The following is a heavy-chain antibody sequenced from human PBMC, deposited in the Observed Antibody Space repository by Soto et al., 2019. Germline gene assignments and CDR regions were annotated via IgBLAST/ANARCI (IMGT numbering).Heavy chain of an antibody. CDR2: VYHTGDT. Sequence: PPETLSLTCVVSGGTVASSHWWSWVRQSPGKRLEWIGNVYHTGDTNFNPSLQSRVTFSVDKSNNQFSLRLTSVTAADTAVYFCAREIVTAGGNNYFDPWGPGTLVTVSS. CDR3: AREIVTAGGNNYFDP. V-gene: IGHV4-4*01. CDR1: GGTVASSHW. J-gene: IGHJ5*02. D-gene: IGHD2-21*02.